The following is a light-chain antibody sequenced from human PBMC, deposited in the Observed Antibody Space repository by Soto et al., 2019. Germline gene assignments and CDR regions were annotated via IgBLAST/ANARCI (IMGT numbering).Light chain of an antibody. Sequence: EIVMTQAPATLSVSPGERATLSCRASQTIGNNLAWYQQKPGQAPRLLIYGASTRATGIPARFSGSGSGTEFTLTISSLQSEDSALYYCLQYGGSPRTFGQGTKLEIK. CDR3: LQYGGSPRT. V-gene: IGKV3-15*01. CDR2: GAS. J-gene: IGKJ2*01. CDR1: QTIGNN.